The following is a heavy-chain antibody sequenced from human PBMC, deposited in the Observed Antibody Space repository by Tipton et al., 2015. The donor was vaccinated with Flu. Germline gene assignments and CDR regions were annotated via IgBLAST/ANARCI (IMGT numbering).Heavy chain of an antibody. CDR1: GFAFSNYW. D-gene: IGHD1-26*01. V-gene: IGHV3-7*01. CDR2: IKADGSET. J-gene: IGHJ4*02. CDR3: TSDDYERVGATDY. Sequence: SLRLSCSASGFAFSNYWMSWVRRAPGKGLEWVANIKADGSETYYVDSVKGRFTISRDNARNSLSLQMNSLRAEDTALYYCTSDDYERVGATDYWGQGTLVTVSS.